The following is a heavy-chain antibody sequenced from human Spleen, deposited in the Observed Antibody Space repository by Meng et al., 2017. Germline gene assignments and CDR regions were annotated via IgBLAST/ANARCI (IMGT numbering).Heavy chain of an antibody. V-gene: IGHV4-34*01. J-gene: IGHJ4*02. Sequence: QVQPQQWGAGLLKPSETLSLTCVVSGGSFSDYYGSWIRQPPGKGLEWIGEINHSGSNNYHPSLESRATISVDTSQNNLSLKLSSVTAADSAVYYCARGPTTMAHDFDYWGQGTLVTVSS. CDR2: INHSGSN. D-gene: IGHD4-11*01. CDR3: ARGPTTMAHDFDY. CDR1: GGSFSDYY.